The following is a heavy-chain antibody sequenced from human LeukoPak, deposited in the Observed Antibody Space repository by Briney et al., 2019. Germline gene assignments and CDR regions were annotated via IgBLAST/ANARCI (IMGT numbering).Heavy chain of an antibody. CDR3: ARGQGHYYDSSGYYYTYFDY. J-gene: IGHJ4*02. D-gene: IGHD3-22*01. V-gene: IGHV1-69*05. CDR1: GGTFSSYA. CDR2: IIPIFGTA. Sequence: SVKVSCKASGGTFSSYAISWVRQAPGQALEWMGRIIPIFGTANYAQKFQGRVTITTDESTSTAYMELSSLRSEDTAVYYCARGQGHYYDSSGYYYTYFDYWGQGTLVTVSS.